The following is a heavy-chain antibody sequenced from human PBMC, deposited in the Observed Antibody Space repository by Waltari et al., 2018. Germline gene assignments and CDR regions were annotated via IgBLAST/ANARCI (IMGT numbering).Heavy chain of an antibody. J-gene: IGHJ4*02. CDR1: GYPFIDYD. V-gene: IGHV1-8*02. CDR3: ARVHYDFWSGYYI. D-gene: IGHD3-3*01. CDR2: INPKSGNT. Sequence: QMQLVQSGAEVKTPGASVTVSCQASGYPFIDYDINWVRQATGHGLEWMGWINPKSGNTVSAQNFQDRVTITRDPSTSTVYMELSSLRSDDAAVYYCARVHYDFWSGYYIWGQGTLVTVPS.